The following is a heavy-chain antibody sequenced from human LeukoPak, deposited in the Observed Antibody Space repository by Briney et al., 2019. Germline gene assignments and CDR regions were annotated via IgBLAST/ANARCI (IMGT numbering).Heavy chain of an antibody. D-gene: IGHD6-19*01. CDR1: GGSISSSNW. J-gene: IGHJ4*02. Sequence: PSGTLSLTCAVSGGSISSSNWWSWVRQPPGKGLEWIGSIYYSGSTYYNPSLKSRVTISVDTSKNQFSLKLSSVTAADTAVYYCARDSSSSGWYEVIYWGQGTLVTVSS. CDR3: ARDSSSSGWYEVIY. CDR2: IYYSGST. V-gene: IGHV4-4*02.